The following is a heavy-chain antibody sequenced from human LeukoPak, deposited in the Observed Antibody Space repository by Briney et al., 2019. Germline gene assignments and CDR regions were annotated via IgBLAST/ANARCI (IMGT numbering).Heavy chain of an antibody. Sequence: SETLSLTCAVCGGSFSGYYWSWIRQPPGKGLEWIGEINHSGSTNYNPSLKSRVTISVDTSKNQFSLKLSSVTAADTAVYYCARTSGGLYYYYYGMDVWGQGTTVTVSS. CDR2: INHSGST. CDR1: GGSFSGYY. V-gene: IGHV4-34*01. J-gene: IGHJ6*02. D-gene: IGHD2-2*01. CDR3: ARTSGGLYYYYYGMDV.